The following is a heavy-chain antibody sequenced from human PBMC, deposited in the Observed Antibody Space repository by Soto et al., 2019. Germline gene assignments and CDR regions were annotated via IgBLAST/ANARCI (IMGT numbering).Heavy chain of an antibody. D-gene: IGHD1-26*01. V-gene: IGHV3-23*01. CDR1: GFTFSSYA. J-gene: IGHJ6*02. Sequence: SLRLSCAASGFTFSSYAMSWVRQAPGKGLEWVSAISGSGGSTYYADSVKGRFTISRDNSKNTLYLQMNSLRAEDTAVYYCAKVVRGWELLQGYYYYGMGVWGQGTTVTVSS. CDR3: AKVVRGWELLQGYYYYGMGV. CDR2: ISGSGGST.